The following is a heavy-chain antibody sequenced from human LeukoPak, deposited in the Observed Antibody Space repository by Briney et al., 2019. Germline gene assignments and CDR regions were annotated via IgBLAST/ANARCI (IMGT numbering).Heavy chain of an antibody. V-gene: IGHV4-39*07. CDR3: ARDREMATIIEYFDY. D-gene: IGHD5-24*01. CDR2: IYYSGST. CDR1: GVSISSGDYY. Sequence: SETLSLTCTVSGVSISSGDYYWSWIRQPPGKGLEWIGSIYYSGSTYYNPSLKSRVTTSVDTSKNQFSLKLSSMTAADTAVYYCARDREMATIIEYFDYWGQGTLVTVSS. J-gene: IGHJ4*02.